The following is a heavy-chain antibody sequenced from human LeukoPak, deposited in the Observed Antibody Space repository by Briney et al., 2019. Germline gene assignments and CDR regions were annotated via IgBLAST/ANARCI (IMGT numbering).Heavy chain of an antibody. CDR1: GFTFSSYE. CDR2: ITSSGSTT. CDR3: AELGITMIGGV. D-gene: IGHD3-10*02. V-gene: IGHV3-48*03. Sequence: GGSLRLSCAASGFTFSSYEMNWVRQAPGKGLEWVSYITSSGSTTHYADSVKGRFTISRDNAENSLYLQMNSLRAEDTAVYYCAELGITMIGGVWGKGTTVTISS. J-gene: IGHJ6*04.